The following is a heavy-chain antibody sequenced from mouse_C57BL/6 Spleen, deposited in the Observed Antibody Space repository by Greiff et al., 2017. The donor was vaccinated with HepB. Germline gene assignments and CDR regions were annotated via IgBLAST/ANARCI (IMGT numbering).Heavy chain of an antibody. Sequence: EVQLQQSGPVLVKPGASVKMSCKASGYTFTDYYMNWVKQSHGKSLEWIGVINPYNGGTSYNQKFKGKATLTVDKSSSTAYMELNSLTSEDSAVYYCAREVDSSGYVSFAYWGQGTLVTVSA. CDR3: AREVDSSGYVSFAY. D-gene: IGHD3-2*02. CDR2: INPYNGGT. CDR1: GYTFTDYY. J-gene: IGHJ3*01. V-gene: IGHV1-19*01.